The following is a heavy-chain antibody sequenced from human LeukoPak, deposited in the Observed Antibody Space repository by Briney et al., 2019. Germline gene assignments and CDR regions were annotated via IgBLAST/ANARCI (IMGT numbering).Heavy chain of an antibody. CDR3: ARDVYRFLRYHFDV. D-gene: IGHD5/OR15-5a*01. Sequence: ASVTVSCKASGYFLAAYYMHWVRLAPGQGLEWMGWINPTSGGANYAQKFQGRVTLTRNTSLSTVYMEINGLQFDDSGVYFCARDVYRFLRYHFDVWGQGTAVTVFS. CDR2: INPTSGGA. CDR1: GYFLAAYY. J-gene: IGHJ4*02. V-gene: IGHV1-2*02.